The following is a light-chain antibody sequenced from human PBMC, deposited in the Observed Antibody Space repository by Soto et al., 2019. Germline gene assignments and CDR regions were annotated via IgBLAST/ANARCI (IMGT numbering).Light chain of an antibody. J-gene: IGKJ5*01. CDR3: QQYGSSPGIT. CDR2: GAS. CDR1: QSVSSTY. V-gene: IGKV3-20*01. Sequence: EIVLTQSPGTLSLSPGERATLSCRASQSVSSTYLAWYQQKPGQAPRLLIYGASSRATGIPDRFSGSGSGIHFTLTISRLEPEDFAVYYCQQYGSSPGITFGQGTRLEIK.